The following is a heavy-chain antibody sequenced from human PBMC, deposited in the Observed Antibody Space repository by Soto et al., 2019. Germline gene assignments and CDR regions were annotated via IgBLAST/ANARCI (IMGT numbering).Heavy chain of an antibody. J-gene: IGHJ6*02. CDR3: ARMAPSYGMDV. V-gene: IGHV1-3*01. CDR2: INAGNGNT. Sequence: QIQLVQSGAEVKKPGASVKVTCKASGYTFTSYAMHWVRQAPGQRLEWMGWINAGNGNTKYSQKFQGRVTITRDTSASTAYMELSSLRSEDTAVYYCARMAPSYGMDVWGQGTTVTVSS. CDR1: GYTFTSYA.